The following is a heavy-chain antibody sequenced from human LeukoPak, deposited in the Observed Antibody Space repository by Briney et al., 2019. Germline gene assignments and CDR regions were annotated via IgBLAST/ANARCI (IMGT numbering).Heavy chain of an antibody. CDR2: INSDGSST. D-gene: IGHD3-16*01. J-gene: IGHJ5*02. Sequence: PGGSPRLSCAASGFTFSSYWMHWVRQAPGKGLVWVSRINSDGSSTSYADSVKGRFTISRDNAKNTLYLQMNSLRAEDTAVYYCARDARVSRGDNWFDPWGQGTLVTVS. CDR3: ARDARVSRGDNWFDP. V-gene: IGHV3-74*01. CDR1: GFTFSSYW.